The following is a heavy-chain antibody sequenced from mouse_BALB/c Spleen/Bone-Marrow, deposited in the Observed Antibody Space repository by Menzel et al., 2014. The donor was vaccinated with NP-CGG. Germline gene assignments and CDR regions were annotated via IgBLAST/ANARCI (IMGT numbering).Heavy chain of an antibody. J-gene: IGHJ1*01. D-gene: IGHD1-1*01. V-gene: IGHV1-20*02. CDR3: AREGGYYYGSSPYFDV. CDR1: GYSFTGYF. CDR2: ISPYNGDT. Sequence: EVQLRQSGPELVKPGASVKISCKASGYSFTGYFMNWVMQSHGKSLEWIGRISPYNGDTFYNQKFKGKATLTVDKSSSTAHMELRSLASEDSAVYYCAREGGYYYGSSPYFDVWGAGTTVTVPS.